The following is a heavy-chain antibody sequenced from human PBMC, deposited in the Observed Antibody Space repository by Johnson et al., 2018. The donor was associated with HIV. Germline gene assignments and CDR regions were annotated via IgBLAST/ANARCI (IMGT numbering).Heavy chain of an antibody. V-gene: IGHV3-30*04. CDR2: ISYDGSNK. CDR3: ARAYTYGAFDI. CDR1: RFTFSSFA. D-gene: IGHD5-18*01. Sequence: QVQLVESGGGVVQPGRSLRLSCAASRFTFSSFAMHWVRQAPGKGLEWVAVISYDGSNKYYADSVKGRFTISRDNSKNTLYLQMNSLRAEDTAVYYCARAYTYGAFDIWGQGTIVTVSS. J-gene: IGHJ3*02.